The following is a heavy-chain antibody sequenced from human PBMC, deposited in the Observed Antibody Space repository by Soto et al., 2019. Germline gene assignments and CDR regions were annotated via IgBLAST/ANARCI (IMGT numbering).Heavy chain of an antibody. D-gene: IGHD2-15*01. CDR3: ARGIARGQLDP. J-gene: IGHJ5*02. CDR2: INPDNGNT. V-gene: IGHV1-3*01. CDR1: GYTFTRYT. Sequence: ASVKVSCKASGYTFTRYTMNWVRQAPGQRLEWMGWINPDNGNTKSSQKFQDRVIITRDTSASTAYMDLSSLRSEDTAVYYCARGIARGQLDPWCQGTLVTVSS.